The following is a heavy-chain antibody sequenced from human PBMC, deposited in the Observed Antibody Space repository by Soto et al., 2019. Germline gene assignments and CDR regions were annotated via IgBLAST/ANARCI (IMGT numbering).Heavy chain of an antibody. CDR2: MKHSGST. J-gene: IGHJ6*02. Sequence: QVQLQQWGAGLLKPSETLSLTCAVYVGSFSGYYWGWIRQPPAKGLEAIGEMKHSGSTNYNPSLRSRVTISVGTSKNQFSLKLSSVTAADTAVYYCATFIVGPLPTFYYYGMDVWGQGTTVTVSS. D-gene: IGHD1-26*01. V-gene: IGHV4-34*01. CDR1: VGSFSGYY. CDR3: ATFIVGPLPTFYYYGMDV.